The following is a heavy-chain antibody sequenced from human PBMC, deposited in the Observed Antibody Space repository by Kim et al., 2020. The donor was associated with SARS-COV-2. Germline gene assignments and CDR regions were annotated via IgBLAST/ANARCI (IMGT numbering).Heavy chain of an antibody. D-gene: IGHD3-10*01. J-gene: IGHJ5*01. CDR1: GYTFTSHN. CDR2: ISAYNGNT. V-gene: IGHV1-18*01. CDR3: ARDLGDGGGGRGWFGS. Sequence: ASVKVSCKASGYTFTSHNISWVRQAPGQGLEWMGWISAYNGNTNYAQKLQGRVTMTTDTSTSTAYMELRSLRSDDTAVYYCARDLGDGGGGRGWFGSWGQGTLVTVSS.